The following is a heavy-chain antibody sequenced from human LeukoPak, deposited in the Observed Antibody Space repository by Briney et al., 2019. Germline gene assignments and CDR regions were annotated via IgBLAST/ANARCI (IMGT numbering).Heavy chain of an antibody. D-gene: IGHD7-27*01. Sequence: PGGSLRLSCAASGFTFSSYTMNWVRQAPGKGLEWVSYISKSSGTMSYADSVKGRFTISRDNAKNSLFLQMNSLRDEDTAVYYCARDENWEFDYWGQGTLVTVSS. CDR3: ARDENWEFDY. CDR2: ISKSSGTM. V-gene: IGHV3-48*02. J-gene: IGHJ4*02. CDR1: GFTFSSYT.